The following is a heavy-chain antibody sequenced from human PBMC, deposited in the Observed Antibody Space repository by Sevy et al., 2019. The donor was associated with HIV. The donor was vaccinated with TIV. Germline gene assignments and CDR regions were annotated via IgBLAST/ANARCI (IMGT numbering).Heavy chain of an antibody. J-gene: IGHJ4*02. V-gene: IGHV3-7*01. CDR3: ARERQGEDKSGAKFDY. Sequence: GGSLRLSCEVSGFNFRNYWMSWVRQAPGKGLEWVANIKHDGSEQYYLDSVKGRFTVSRDNGKNSLFLQMTSLRVDDGALYYCARERQGEDKSGAKFDYWGRGTLVTVSS. CDR1: GFNFRNYW. D-gene: IGHD3-10*01. CDR2: IKHDGSEQ.